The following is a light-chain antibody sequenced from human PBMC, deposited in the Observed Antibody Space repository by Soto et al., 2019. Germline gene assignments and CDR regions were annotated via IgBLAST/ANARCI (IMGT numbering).Light chain of an antibody. Sequence: DIQMTQSPSSLSASVGDRVTITCQASQDINSYLNWFQQKPGKAPKVLIYDASSRATGIPDRFSGSGSGTDFTLTISRLEPEDFAVYYCQQYGSSLGALTFGGGTKVDIK. CDR3: QQYGSSLGALT. J-gene: IGKJ4*01. CDR2: DAS. CDR1: QDINSY. V-gene: IGKV1-33*01.